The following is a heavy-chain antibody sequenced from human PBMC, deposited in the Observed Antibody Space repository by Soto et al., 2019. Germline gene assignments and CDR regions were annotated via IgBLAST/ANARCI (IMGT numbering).Heavy chain of an antibody. CDR2: ISSSGKTI. D-gene: IGHD2-15*01. CDR3: ARAKVFTVGGDD. CDR1: GFTFSTYI. V-gene: IGHV3-48*01. J-gene: IGHJ4*02. Sequence: EVQLVESGGGLVQPGGSLRLSCAASGFTFSTYIMSWVRQAPGKGLEWVSYISSSGKTIYYADSVKGRFTICRDNAMNAQQLHMNTLRSEDTAVYLCARAKVFTVGGDDWGQGSLVTVSS.